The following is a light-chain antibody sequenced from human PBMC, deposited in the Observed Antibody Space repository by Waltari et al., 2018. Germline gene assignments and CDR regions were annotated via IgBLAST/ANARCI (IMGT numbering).Light chain of an antibody. Sequence: QSALTQPPSASGSPGQSITIPCTGTSSDVGAYNFVSWYQQHPGKAPKLIIFDGRKPPSGVPDRFSGSKSGNTASLTVSGLQAEDEADYYCNSYAGGDILYVFGTGTRVTVL. J-gene: IGLJ1*01. V-gene: IGLV2-8*01. CDR1: SSDVGAYNF. CDR3: NSYAGGDILYV. CDR2: DGR.